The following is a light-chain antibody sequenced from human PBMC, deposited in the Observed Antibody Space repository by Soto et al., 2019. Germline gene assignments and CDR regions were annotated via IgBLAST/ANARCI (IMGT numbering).Light chain of an antibody. Sequence: IQMTQSPASVSASVGDRVTITCRASQGLNTWLAWYQHKPEQAPKLLIHAASTLQSGVPSRFRGSGFGTDFTLTISSLQPEDFATYYCQQANTFPPTFGPGTKVDIK. CDR3: QQANTFPPT. CDR1: QGLNTW. V-gene: IGKV1D-12*01. J-gene: IGKJ3*01. CDR2: AAS.